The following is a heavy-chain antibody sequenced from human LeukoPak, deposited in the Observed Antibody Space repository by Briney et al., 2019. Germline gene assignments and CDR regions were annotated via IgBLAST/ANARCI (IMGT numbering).Heavy chain of an antibody. V-gene: IGHV4-59*01. Sequence: SETLSLTCAVYGGSFSGYYWSWIRQPPGKGLEWIGYIYYSGSTNYNPSLKSRVTISVDTSKNQFSLKLSSVTAAEPAVYYCARALYSSGWYVGWGKGTLVTVSS. D-gene: IGHD6-19*01. CDR2: IYYSGST. CDR1: GGSFSGYY. J-gene: IGHJ4*02. CDR3: ARALYSSGWYVG.